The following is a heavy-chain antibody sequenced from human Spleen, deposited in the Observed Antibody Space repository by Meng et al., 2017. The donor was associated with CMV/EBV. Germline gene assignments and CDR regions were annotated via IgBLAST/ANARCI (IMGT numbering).Heavy chain of an antibody. CDR3: AREGLLDP. CDR1: GGTFSSYN. V-gene: IGHV1-18*01. J-gene: IGHJ5*02. Sequence: QVQLVQSGAWVKKSGSSVKASCKASGGTFSSYNINWVRQTPGQGLEWMGWISAYNGNTNYAQKLQGRVTMTTDTSTSTAYMELRSLRSDDTAVYYCAREGLLDPWGQGTLVTVSS. CDR2: ISAYNGNT.